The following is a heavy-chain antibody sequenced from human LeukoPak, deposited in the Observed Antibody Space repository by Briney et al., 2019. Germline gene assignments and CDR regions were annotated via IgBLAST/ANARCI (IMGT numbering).Heavy chain of an antibody. Sequence: GGSLRLSCAGSGFTFRTSGMNWVRQAPGEGLELVSFIGTSSSDTYYADSVKGRFTISRDNAKDSLYLQMSSLRAEDTAVYYCVRDYYDSSGYYKGSHWGQGTLVTVSS. CDR1: GFTFRTSG. V-gene: IGHV3-21*05. J-gene: IGHJ4*02. D-gene: IGHD3-22*01. CDR2: IGTSSSDT. CDR3: VRDYYDSSGYYKGSH.